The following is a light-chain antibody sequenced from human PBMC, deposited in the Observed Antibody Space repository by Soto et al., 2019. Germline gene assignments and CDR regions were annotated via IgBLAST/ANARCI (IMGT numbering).Light chain of an antibody. CDR2: AAS. J-gene: IGKJ1*01. V-gene: IGKV1-12*01. CDR1: QGIGVR. CDR3: LQVNSLPRT. Sequence: SQMTQSNTSLSASIGYRVTITFRASQGIGVRLAWFQQTPGKAPQYLIQAASTLASGVPSRFSGSGSGTDFILTINDLQPEDVATYYCLQVNSLPRTFGQGTKVDIK.